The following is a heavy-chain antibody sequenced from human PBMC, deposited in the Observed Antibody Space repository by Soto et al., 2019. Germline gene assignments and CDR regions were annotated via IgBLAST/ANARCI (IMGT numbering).Heavy chain of an antibody. V-gene: IGHV3-48*01. CDR2: ISSRVSTI. CDR3: VRTSTYCSSNRCYSH. J-gene: IGHJ4*02. D-gene: IGHD2-2*01. CDR1: PCTCSRDI. Sequence: PGVTXRLPCSAAPCTCSRDIMNCVRQAPGKGLEWLSHISSRVSTIYCGDSVKGRFLISRHNAKDSLYLQMNSLRVDRTTEHYHVRTSTYCSSNRCYSHWGQGTLVSV.